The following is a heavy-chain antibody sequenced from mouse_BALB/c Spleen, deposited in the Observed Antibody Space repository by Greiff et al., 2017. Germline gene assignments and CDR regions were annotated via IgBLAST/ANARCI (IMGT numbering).Heavy chain of an antibody. D-gene: IGHD1-1*01. J-gene: IGHJ1*01. Sequence: VQLQQPGAELVKPGASVKLSCKASGYTFTSYWMHWVKQRPGQGLEWIGEIDPSDSYTNYNQKFKGKATLTVDKSSSTAYMQLSSLTSEDSAVYYCARNYYGSSYWYFDVWGAGTTVTVSS. CDR2: IDPSDSYT. CDR1: GYTFTSYW. V-gene: IGHV1-69*02. CDR3: ARNYYGSSYWYFDV.